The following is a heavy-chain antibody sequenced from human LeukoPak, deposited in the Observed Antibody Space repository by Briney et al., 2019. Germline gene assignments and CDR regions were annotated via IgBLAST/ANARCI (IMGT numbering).Heavy chain of an antibody. Sequence: GGSPRLSCAASGFTFSSYWMHRVRPAPGEGVVWVSRINSVGRSTSYADSGKGRLTISRDNAKDTLYLQMNSLRAEDTAVYYCASSPVVTEDWGQGTLVTVSS. V-gene: IGHV3-74*01. CDR2: INSVGRST. CDR1: GFTFSSYW. J-gene: IGHJ4*02. CDR3: ASSPVVTED. D-gene: IGHD2-21*02.